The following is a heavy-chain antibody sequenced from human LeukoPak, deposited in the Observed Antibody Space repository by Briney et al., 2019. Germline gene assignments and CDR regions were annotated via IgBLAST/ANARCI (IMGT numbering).Heavy chain of an antibody. CDR2: LNPDSGYT. V-gene: IGHV1-8*01. CDR3: ARADGGNSPGYYYGLDV. J-gene: IGHJ6*02. D-gene: IGHD4-23*01. CDR1: GYTFTSHD. Sequence: ALVKVSCKASGYTFTSHDINWVRQATGQGLEWMGRLNPDSGYTGSAQKFQGRVTMTRGTSISTAYMELSSLRSEDTAVYYCARADGGNSPGYYYGLDVWGQGTTVTVSS.